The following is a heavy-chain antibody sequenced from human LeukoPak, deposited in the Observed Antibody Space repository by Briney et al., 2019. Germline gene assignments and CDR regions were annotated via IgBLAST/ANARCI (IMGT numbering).Heavy chain of an antibody. J-gene: IGHJ6*03. CDR3: ARDYCPPDPAYSEFWSGYSPAGYMDF. V-gene: IGHV3-66*02. D-gene: IGHD3-3*01. Sequence: GGSLRLSGAASGFTVNGNYMSWLRQAPGKGRVWVSVIYSGGSTYYAESVKGRFTISRDNSKTTLYLQKNNLRAEDTAVYYCARDYCPPDPAYSEFWSGYSPAGYMDFWGKGTTVTVSS. CDR2: IYSGGST. CDR1: GFTVNGNY.